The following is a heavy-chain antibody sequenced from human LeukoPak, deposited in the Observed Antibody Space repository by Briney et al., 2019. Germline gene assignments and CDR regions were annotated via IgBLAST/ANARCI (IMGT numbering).Heavy chain of an antibody. D-gene: IGHD6-13*01. CDR3: ARKEGGQLVNTRRWFDP. Sequence: SQTLSLTCAVSGGSVNSPNWWTWVRQPPGKGREWIGEIYHTGNTIYNPSLKSRATLSVDTPKNQFSLKLRSVTAADTAVYYCARKEGGQLVNTRRWFDPWGQGTLVTVSS. CDR2: IYHTGNT. J-gene: IGHJ5*02. CDR1: GGSVNSPNW. V-gene: IGHV4-4*02.